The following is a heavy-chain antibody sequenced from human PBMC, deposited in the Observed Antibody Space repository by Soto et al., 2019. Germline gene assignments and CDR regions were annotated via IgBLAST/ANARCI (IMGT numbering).Heavy chain of an antibody. CDR1: GGSFSGFY. D-gene: IGHD2-21*02. Sequence: ETLSRTCSVSGGSFSGFYWTWIRQPPGEGLEWIGEINHSGTINFNPSLRSRLTISLDSSKKHFSLKLTSLTAADAAVYYCERADRTLVTSYGLDVWGQGTKVTVSS. V-gene: IGHV4-34*01. CDR3: ERADRTLVTSYGLDV. J-gene: IGHJ6*02. CDR2: INHSGTI.